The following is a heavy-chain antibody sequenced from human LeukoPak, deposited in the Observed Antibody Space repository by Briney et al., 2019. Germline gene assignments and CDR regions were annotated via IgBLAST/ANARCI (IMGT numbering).Heavy chain of an antibody. J-gene: IGHJ4*02. Sequence: SETLSLTCSVSGGSMNRYYWSWIRQPPGKGLEWIGYIYYSGGTNSNPSLKSRVTMSVDTSKNQFSLKVSSVTAADTAVYYRAREYSSSGDYWGQGTLVTVSS. D-gene: IGHD6-6*01. CDR3: AREYSSSGDY. CDR2: IYYSGGT. V-gene: IGHV4-59*12. CDR1: GGSMNRYY.